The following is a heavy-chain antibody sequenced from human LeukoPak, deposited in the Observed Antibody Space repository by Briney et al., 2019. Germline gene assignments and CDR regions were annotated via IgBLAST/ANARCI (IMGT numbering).Heavy chain of an antibody. CDR1: GYTFTGYY. D-gene: IGHD2-15*01. CDR3: AREGGIYCSGGSYYIDY. J-gene: IGHJ4*02. V-gene: IGHV1-2*02. Sequence: GASVKVSCKASGYTFTGYYMHWVRQAPGQGLEWMGWLNPNSGGTNYAQKFQGRVTMTRDTSISTAYMELSRLRSDDTAVYYCAREGGIYCSGGSYYIDYWGQGTLVTVSS. CDR2: LNPNSGGT.